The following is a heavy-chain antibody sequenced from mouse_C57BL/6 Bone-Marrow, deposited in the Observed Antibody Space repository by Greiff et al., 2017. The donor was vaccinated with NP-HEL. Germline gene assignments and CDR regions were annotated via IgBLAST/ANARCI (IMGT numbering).Heavy chain of an antibody. J-gene: IGHJ1*03. CDR2: ISDGGSYT. D-gene: IGHD2-5*01. Sequence: EVQLVESGGGLVKPGGSLKLSCAASGFTFSSYAMSWVRQTPEKRLEWVATISDGGSYTYYPYNVPGRFTISSYNDKNNLYLQMSHLKAEDTGMYYCARAHYYSNWYFDVWGTGTTVTVSS. V-gene: IGHV5-4*01. CDR3: ARAHYYSNWYFDV. CDR1: GFTFSSYA.